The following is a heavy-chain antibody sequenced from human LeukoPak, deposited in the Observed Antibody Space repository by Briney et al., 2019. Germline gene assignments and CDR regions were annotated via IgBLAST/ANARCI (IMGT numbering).Heavy chain of an antibody. D-gene: IGHD1-26*01. CDR2: IYYSEST. CDR3: ARDRPATENWNLDL. Sequence: SETLSLTCTVSGGSISSYYWSWIRQPAGKGLEWIGYIYYSESTNNNPSLTRRVTISVYTSKTQFSLKLSSVTAADTAVYYCARDRPATENWNLDLWGRGTLVTVSS. CDR1: GGSISSYY. V-gene: IGHV4-59*01. J-gene: IGHJ2*01.